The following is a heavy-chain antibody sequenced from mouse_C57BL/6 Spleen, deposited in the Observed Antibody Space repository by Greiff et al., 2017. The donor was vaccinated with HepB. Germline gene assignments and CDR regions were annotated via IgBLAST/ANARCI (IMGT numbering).Heavy chain of an antibody. CDR2: INPNYGTT. Sequence: VQLKESGPELVKPGASVKISCKASGYSFTDYNMNWVKQSNGKSLEWIGVINPNYGTTSYNQKFKGKATLTVDQSSSTAYMQLNSLTSEDSAVYYCARKYDYGEGPWFAYWGQGTLVTVSA. V-gene: IGHV1-39*01. CDR1: GYSFTDYN. CDR3: ARKYDYGEGPWFAY. D-gene: IGHD2-4*01. J-gene: IGHJ3*01.